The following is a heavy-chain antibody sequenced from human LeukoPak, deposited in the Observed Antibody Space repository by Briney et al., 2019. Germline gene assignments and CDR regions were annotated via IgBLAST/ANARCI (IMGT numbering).Heavy chain of an antibody. CDR2: INPGGAPT. J-gene: IGHJ4*02. Sequence: ASVKVSCKASGYTFTNYYIHWVRQASGQGLEWMGIINPGGAPTDYAQKFQGRVIMTRDTSTSIVYMELSSLRSEDTAVYYCAREKSGTYFFDYWGQGTLVTVSS. V-gene: IGHV1-46*01. D-gene: IGHD1-26*01. CDR1: GYTFTNYY. CDR3: AREKSGTYFFDY.